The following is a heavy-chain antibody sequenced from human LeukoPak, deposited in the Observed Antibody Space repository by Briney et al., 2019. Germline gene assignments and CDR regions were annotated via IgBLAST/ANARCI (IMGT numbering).Heavy chain of an antibody. D-gene: IGHD3-3*01. CDR1: GGTFSSYA. CDR2: IIPILGIA. V-gene: IGHV1-69*04. J-gene: IGHJ1*01. Sequence: ASVKVSCKASGGTFSSYAISWVRQAPGQGLEWMGRIIPILGIANYAQKFQGRVTITADKSTSTAYMELSSLRSEDTAVYYCARDGITIFGVVIKAEYFQHWGQGTLVTVSS. CDR3: ARDGITIFGVVIKAEYFQH.